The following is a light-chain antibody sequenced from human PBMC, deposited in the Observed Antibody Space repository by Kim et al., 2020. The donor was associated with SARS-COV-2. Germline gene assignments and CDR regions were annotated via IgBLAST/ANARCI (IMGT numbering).Light chain of an antibody. CDR2: GAS. V-gene: IGKV3-15*01. CDR1: QSVSNN. CDR3: HQYNDWPPGDT. Sequence: SPGERAPLSCRARQSVSNNLAWYQHKPGQPPRLLIYGASTRATGVPDRFSGSWSGTDFTLTVSSLQSEDFAIYYCHQYNDWPPGDTFGQGTKLEI. J-gene: IGKJ2*01.